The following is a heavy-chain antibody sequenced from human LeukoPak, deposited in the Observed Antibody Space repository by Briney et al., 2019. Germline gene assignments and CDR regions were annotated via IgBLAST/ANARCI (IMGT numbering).Heavy chain of an antibody. J-gene: IGHJ4*02. CDR3: TTLYYYDSSGSLDY. CDR2: IKSKTDGGIT. V-gene: IGHV3-15*01. Sequence: GGSLRLSCTASGFTFSNAWMSWVRQAPGKGLEWVGRIKSKTDGGITDYAAPVKGRFTISRDDSKNTLYLQMNSLKTEDTAVYYCTTLYYYDSSGSLDYWGQGTLVTVSS. CDR1: GFTFSNAW. D-gene: IGHD3-22*01.